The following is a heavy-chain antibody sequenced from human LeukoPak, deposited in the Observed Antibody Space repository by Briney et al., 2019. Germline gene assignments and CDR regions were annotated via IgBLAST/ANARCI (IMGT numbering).Heavy chain of an antibody. J-gene: IGHJ4*02. CDR3: ARGTITAAGRLDY. V-gene: IGHV3-66*01. CDR1: GITVSSNY. D-gene: IGHD6-13*01. Sequence: PGGSLRLSCAASGITVSSNYMNSVRQAPGKGLEWVSVLYSGGSTYYADSVKGRFTISRDNSKNTLYLQLNSLRVEDAAVYYCARGTITAAGRLDYWGQGTLVTVSS. CDR2: LYSGGST.